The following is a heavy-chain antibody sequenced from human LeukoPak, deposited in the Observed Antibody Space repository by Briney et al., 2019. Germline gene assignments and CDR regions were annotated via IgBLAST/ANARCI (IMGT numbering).Heavy chain of an antibody. D-gene: IGHD6-19*01. Sequence: PSETLSLTCTVSGGSISSYYWSWIRQPPGKGLEWIGYIYYSGSTNYNPSLKSRVTISVDTSKNQFSLKLSSVTAADTAVYYCARDLAVAGRGHRFDPWGQGTLVTVSS. V-gene: IGHV4-59*01. J-gene: IGHJ5*02. CDR3: ARDLAVAGRGHRFDP. CDR1: GGSISSYY. CDR2: IYYSGST.